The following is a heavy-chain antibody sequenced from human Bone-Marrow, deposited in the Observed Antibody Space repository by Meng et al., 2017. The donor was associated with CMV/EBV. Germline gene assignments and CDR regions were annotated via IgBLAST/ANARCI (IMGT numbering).Heavy chain of an antibody. CDR2: INSDGSTT. V-gene: IGHV3-74*01. J-gene: IGHJ4*02. Sequence: LSCEVSGFTFSRYWMHWVRQAPGKGLVWVSRINSDGSTTTYADSVKGRFTISRDNAKNTLYLQMNSLRAEDTALYYCARSQSGSYDYWGQGTLVTVSS. D-gene: IGHD1-26*01. CDR1: GFTFSRYW. CDR3: ARSQSGSYDY.